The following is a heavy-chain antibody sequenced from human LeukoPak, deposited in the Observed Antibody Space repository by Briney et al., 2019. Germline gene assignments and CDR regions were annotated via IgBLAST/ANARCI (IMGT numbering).Heavy chain of an antibody. CDR2: IYSGGST. D-gene: IGHD3-10*01. V-gene: IGHV3-66*01. CDR1: GFTVSSNY. CDR3: ARGTVTIVDY. J-gene: IGHJ4*02. Sequence: GGSLRLSGAASGFTVSSNYMSWVRQAPGRGLEWVSVIYSGGSTYYADSVKGRFTISRDNSKNTLFLQMNSLRAGDTAVYYCARGTVTIVDYWGQGTLVTVSS.